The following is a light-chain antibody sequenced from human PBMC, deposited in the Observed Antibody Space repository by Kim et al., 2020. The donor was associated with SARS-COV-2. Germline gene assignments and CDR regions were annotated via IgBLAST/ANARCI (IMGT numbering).Light chain of an antibody. Sequence: QSVLTQLPSASGTPGQRVTISCSGSSSNIGSNYVYWYQQLTGTAPKLLIYRNNQRPSGVPDRFSGSKSGTSASLAISGLRSEDEADYYCAAWDDSLSGWVFGGGTQLTVL. CDR1: SSNIGSNY. CDR2: RNN. V-gene: IGLV1-47*01. J-gene: IGLJ3*02. CDR3: AAWDDSLSGWV.